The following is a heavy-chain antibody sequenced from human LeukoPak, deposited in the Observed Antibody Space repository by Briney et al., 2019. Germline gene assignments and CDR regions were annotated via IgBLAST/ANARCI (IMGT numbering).Heavy chain of an antibody. V-gene: IGHV1-2*02. Sequence: ASVKVSCKASGYTFTDFTDYYIHWVRQAPGQGLEWMGWINPNSGVTYYAQKFNGRVTMTRDTSISTAYMELSSLTSDDTAFYFCVRVSTGWYFDFWGQGTLVTVSS. J-gene: IGHJ4*02. CDR1: GYTFTDFTDYY. D-gene: IGHD6-19*01. CDR3: VRVSTGWYFDF. CDR2: INPNSGVT.